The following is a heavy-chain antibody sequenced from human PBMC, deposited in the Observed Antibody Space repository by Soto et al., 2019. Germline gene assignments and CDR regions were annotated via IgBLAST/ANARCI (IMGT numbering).Heavy chain of an antibody. J-gene: IGHJ3*02. Sequence: QVQLQQCGAGLLKPSETLSLTCAVYGGSFSGYYWSWVRQPPVKGLEWIGEVNQSGSTNYNPALKSRVSMSVDTSKNQFSLKLGSVTAADTAVYYCARAPPGGFSAENAFHIWCQGTLVTVSS. CDR2: VNQSGST. V-gene: IGHV4-34*01. CDR3: ARAPPGGFSAENAFHI. CDR1: GGSFSGYY. D-gene: IGHD3-16*01.